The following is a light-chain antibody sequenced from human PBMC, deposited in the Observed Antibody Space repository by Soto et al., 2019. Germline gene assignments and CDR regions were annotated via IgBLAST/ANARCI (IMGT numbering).Light chain of an antibody. Sequence: DIEMTQSPSTLSASVGDRVTLTCRASQSINHSLAWYQQKPGKAPNLLIYQASNKDSGVPSRFSGSESGTEFTLTISSLQPDDFATYYCQQHNNYPRTFGQGTKVEIK. CDR2: QAS. J-gene: IGKJ1*01. CDR3: QQHNNYPRT. CDR1: QSINHS. V-gene: IGKV1-5*03.